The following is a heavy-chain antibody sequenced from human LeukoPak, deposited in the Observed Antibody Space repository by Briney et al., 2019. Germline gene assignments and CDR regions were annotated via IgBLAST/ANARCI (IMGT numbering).Heavy chain of an antibody. Sequence: PGGSLRLSCAASGFIFNNYGMYWVRQAPGKGLEWVAVIWYDGSNKYYADSVKGRFTITRDNSKNTLYLQMNSLRAEDTAVYYCARMWELYYYDYWGQGTLVTVSS. J-gene: IGHJ4*02. CDR1: GFIFNNYG. CDR2: IWYDGSNK. CDR3: ARMWELYYYDY. V-gene: IGHV3-33*07. D-gene: IGHD1-26*01.